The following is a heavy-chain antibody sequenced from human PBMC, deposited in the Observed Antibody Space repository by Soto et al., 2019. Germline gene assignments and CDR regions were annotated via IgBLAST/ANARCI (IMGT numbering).Heavy chain of an antibody. J-gene: IGHJ4*02. V-gene: IGHV3-74*01. CDR3: AREVHDFWSGYFDY. Sequence: GGSLRLSCAASGFTFSSYWTHWVRQAPGKGLVWVSRINSDGSSTSYADSVKGRLTISRDNAKNTLYLQMNSLRAEDTAVYYCAREVHDFWSGYFDYWGQGPLVPVSS. CDR1: GFTFSSYW. CDR2: INSDGSST. D-gene: IGHD3-3*01.